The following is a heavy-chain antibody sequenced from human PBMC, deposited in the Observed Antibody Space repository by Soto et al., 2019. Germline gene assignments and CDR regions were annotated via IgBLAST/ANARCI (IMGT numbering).Heavy chain of an antibody. D-gene: IGHD5-12*01. CDR3: VRAAGYSGNDYVYYYGMDV. J-gene: IGHJ6*02. V-gene: IGHV3-33*01. CDR1: GFTFSSYG. Sequence: QVQLVESGGGVVQPGRSLRLSCAASGFTFSSYGMHWVRQAPGKGLEWVALVWYDGGNKYYADSVKGRFTISRDNSKNTLYLQMNSLRDEDTAGGYCVRAAGYSGNDYVYYYGMDVWGQGTTVTVSS. CDR2: VWYDGGNK.